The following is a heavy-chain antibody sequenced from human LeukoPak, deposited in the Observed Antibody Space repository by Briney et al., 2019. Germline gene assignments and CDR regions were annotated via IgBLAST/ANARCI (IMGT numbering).Heavy chain of an antibody. J-gene: IGHJ4*02. D-gene: IGHD2/OR15-2a*01. V-gene: IGHV3-74*01. CDR1: GNYW. CDR3: VSFYETY. CDR2: INSDGSWT. Sequence: PGGSLRLSCAASGNYWMHWVRQASGEGLVWVSHINSDGSWTSYADSVKGRFTISKDNAKNTVYLQMNSLRAEDTAVYYCVSFYETYWGRGTLVTVSS.